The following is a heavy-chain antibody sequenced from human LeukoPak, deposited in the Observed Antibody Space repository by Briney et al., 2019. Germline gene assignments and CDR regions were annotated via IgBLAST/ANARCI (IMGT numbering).Heavy chain of an antibody. J-gene: IGHJ3*02. CDR3: ARHRSGDYSDASPI. D-gene: IGHD1-26*01. Sequence: SGESLKISCKGSGYTFTNYWIDWVRQMPGKGLEWMGIIRPSDSDVRYSPSFEGQVTLSADNSINTAYLQWSSLKASDTAMYFRARHRSGDYSDASPIWGQGTMVTVSS. CDR2: IRPSDSDV. V-gene: IGHV5-51*01. CDR1: GYTFTNYW.